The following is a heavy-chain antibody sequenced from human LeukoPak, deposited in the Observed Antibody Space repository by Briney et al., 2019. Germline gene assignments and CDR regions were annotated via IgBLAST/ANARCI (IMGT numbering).Heavy chain of an antibody. V-gene: IGHV4-59*01. Sequence: PSETLSLTCTVSGDSISSYYWSWIRQPPGKGLEWIGYIYYSGSTNYNPSLKSRVTISVDTSKNQFSLKLSSVTAADMAVYYCARAPLSELGIGDQNYYFDYWGQGTLVTVSS. D-gene: IGHD7-27*01. J-gene: IGHJ4*02. CDR1: GDSISSYY. CDR2: IYYSGST. CDR3: ARAPLSELGIGDQNYYFDY.